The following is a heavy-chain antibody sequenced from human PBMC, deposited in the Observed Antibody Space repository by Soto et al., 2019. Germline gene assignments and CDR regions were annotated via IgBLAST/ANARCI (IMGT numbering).Heavy chain of an antibody. J-gene: IGHJ4*02. CDR1: GFTFSSYS. V-gene: IGHV3-21*01. D-gene: IGHD4-17*01. Sequence: PGGSLRLSCAASGFTFSSYSMNWVRQAPGKGLEWVSSISISSSYIYYADSVKGRFTISRDNAKNSLYLQMNSLRAEDTAVYYCAREHNDYVGYKVVFPTPIDYRGQGTLVTVSS. CDR3: AREHNDYVGYKVVFPTPIDY. CDR2: ISISSSYI.